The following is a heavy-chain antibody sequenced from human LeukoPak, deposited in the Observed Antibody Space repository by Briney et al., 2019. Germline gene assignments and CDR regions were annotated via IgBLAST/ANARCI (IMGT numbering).Heavy chain of an antibody. Sequence: SETLSLTCTVSGGSISSYYWSWLRQPPGKGLEYIGYTHYSGSTNYNPSLKSRVTISVDTSKNQFSLKLSSVTAADTALYYCAREQRYNWNYRAFDIWGQGTMVTVSS. V-gene: IGHV4-59*01. J-gene: IGHJ3*02. CDR2: THYSGST. CDR1: GGSISSYY. CDR3: AREQRYNWNYRAFDI. D-gene: IGHD1-7*01.